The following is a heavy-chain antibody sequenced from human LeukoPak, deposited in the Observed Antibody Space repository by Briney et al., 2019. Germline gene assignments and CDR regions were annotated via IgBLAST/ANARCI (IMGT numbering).Heavy chain of an antibody. Sequence: GGSLRLSCPASGFTFSNYRMHWVRQAPGKGLVWVSRINSDEPTTRYADSVKGRFTISRDNAKNTLYLQMNSLRAEDTAVYYCARIGDTSGWYNYFDYWGQGTLVTVSS. J-gene: IGHJ4*02. CDR1: GFTFSNYR. D-gene: IGHD6-19*01. V-gene: IGHV3-74*01. CDR3: ARIGDTSGWYNYFDY. CDR2: INSDEPTT.